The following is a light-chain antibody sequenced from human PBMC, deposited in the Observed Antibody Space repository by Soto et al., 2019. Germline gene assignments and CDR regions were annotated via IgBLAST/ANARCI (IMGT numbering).Light chain of an antibody. V-gene: IGLV1-40*01. J-gene: IGLJ1*01. CDR2: GNS. CDR1: SSNIGAGYD. CDR3: QSYDSSMSARD. Sequence: QSVLTQPPSVSGAPGQRVTISCTGSSSNIGAGYDVHWYQQLPGTAPKLLIYGNSNRPSGVPDRFSGSKSGTSASLAITGLQPEDEADHYCQSYDSSMSARDFGNGTKVT.